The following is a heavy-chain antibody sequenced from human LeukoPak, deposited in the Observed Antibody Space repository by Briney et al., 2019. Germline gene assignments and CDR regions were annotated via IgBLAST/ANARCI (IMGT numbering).Heavy chain of an antibody. CDR2: INARGDT. D-gene: IGHD2-2*01. J-gene: IGHJ5*02. CDR1: GWSFNDYY. CDR3: ARGQVPAARGYNWFDP. V-gene: IGHV4-34*01. Sequence: SETLSLTCAVYGWSFNDYYWNWIRQPPGKGLEWIGEINARGDTNYNPSLKSRVTISVDTSKKQFSLRLTSMIAADTALYYCARGQVPAARGYNWFDPWGQGTPVTVSS.